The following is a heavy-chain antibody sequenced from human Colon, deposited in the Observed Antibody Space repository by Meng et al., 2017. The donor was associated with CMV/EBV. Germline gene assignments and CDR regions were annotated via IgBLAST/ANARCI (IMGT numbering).Heavy chain of an antibody. D-gene: IGHD1-26*01. J-gene: IGHJ4*02. V-gene: IGHV3-30*04. CDR1: GFTFSSYT. CDR2: ISYHGGIK. CDR3: ARDPRVGSPDYFDY. Sequence: GESLKISCIASGFTFSSYTMHWVRQAPGKGLEWVAVISYHGGIKLYADSVKGRFTISRDDSKNTLYLQMDSLRTEDTAVYYCARDPRVGSPDYFDYWGQGALVTVSS.